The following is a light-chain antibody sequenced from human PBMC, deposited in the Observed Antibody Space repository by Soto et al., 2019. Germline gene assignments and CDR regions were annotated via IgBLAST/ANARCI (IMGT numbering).Light chain of an antibody. Sequence: QSALTQPASVSGSPGQSITISCTGTSSDIGSFTFVSWYQQHPGKVPKLMIFDVNCRPSGVSDRFSGSKSGNTSSLTISWLQAEDEGDYYCSSYPSSSTHVFGRGTKLTVL. CDR2: DVN. CDR1: SSDIGSFTF. CDR3: SSYPSSSTHV. V-gene: IGLV2-14*03. J-gene: IGLJ1*01.